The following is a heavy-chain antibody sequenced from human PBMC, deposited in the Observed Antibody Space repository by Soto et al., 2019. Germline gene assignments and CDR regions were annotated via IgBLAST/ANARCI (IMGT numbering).Heavy chain of an antibody. CDR3: ARESKVVVVPAATRWAFDI. J-gene: IGHJ3*02. CDR1: GGSISSYY. Sequence: SETLSLTCTVSGGSISSYYWSWIRQPPGKGLEWIGYIYYSGSTNYNPSLKSRVTISVDTSKNQFSLKLSSVTAADTAVYYCARESKVVVVPAATRWAFDIWGQGTMVTVSS. CDR2: IYYSGST. V-gene: IGHV4-59*01. D-gene: IGHD2-2*01.